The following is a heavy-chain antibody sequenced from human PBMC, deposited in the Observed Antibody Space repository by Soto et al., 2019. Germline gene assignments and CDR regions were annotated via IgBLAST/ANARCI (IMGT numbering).Heavy chain of an antibody. V-gene: IGHV1-46*01. J-gene: IGHJ6*02. CDR2: INPSGGST. D-gene: IGHD3-10*01. CDR3: AREITMVRGVAPPYYYGMDV. Sequence: ASVQVSCKASGSTFSAYFIHWVRQAPGQGLEWMGIINPSGGSTSYAQKFQGRVTMTRDTSTSTVYMELSSLRSEDTAVYYCAREITMVRGVAPPYYYGMDVWGQGTTVTVAS. CDR1: GSTFSAYF.